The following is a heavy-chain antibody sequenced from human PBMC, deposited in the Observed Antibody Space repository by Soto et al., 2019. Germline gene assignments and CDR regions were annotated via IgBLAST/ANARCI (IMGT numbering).Heavy chain of an antibody. CDR2: ISGSGDIT. V-gene: IGHV3-23*01. Sequence: EVQLLESGGGLVQPGGSLRLSCAVSGFSFSNSAMTWVRQAPGKGLEWVSGISGSGDITYNTDSVKGRFAISRDTSKNVVYLQMRSRRAEDTAVYYWAQVPQWVLRYHDWFFDYWGQGTLVTVSS. J-gene: IGHJ4*02. CDR1: GFSFSNSA. CDR3: AQVPQWVLRYHDWFFDY. D-gene: IGHD3-9*01.